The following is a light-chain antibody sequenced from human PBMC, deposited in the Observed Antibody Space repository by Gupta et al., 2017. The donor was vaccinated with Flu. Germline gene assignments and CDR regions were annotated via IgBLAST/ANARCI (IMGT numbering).Light chain of an antibody. J-gene: IGLJ3*02. V-gene: IGLV6-57*03. CDR2: EDD. CDR3: QSFDASTVV. Sequence: NFMLTQPHSVSESPGKTVTISCTRSSGNIASNFMQWYQQRPGSAPTTVIYEDDQRPSGVPDRFSGSIDSSSKSASLTISGLKTEDEAYYYCQSFDASTVVFGGGTKLTVL. CDR1: SGNIASNF.